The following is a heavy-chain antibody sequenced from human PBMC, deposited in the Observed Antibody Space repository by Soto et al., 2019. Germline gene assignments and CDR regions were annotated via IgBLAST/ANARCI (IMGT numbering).Heavy chain of an antibody. CDR1: GFTFSSSD. V-gene: IGHV3-30*18. Sequence: QVQLVESGGGVVQPGRSLRLSCAASGFTFSSSDIHWVRQAPGKGLEWVAVISFDGSNKFYADSVKGRFTISRDNSKNTLYLQMNSLRAEDTAVYYCAKDRRHPYKAFEIWGQGTMVTVSS. CDR3: AKDRRHPYKAFEI. CDR2: ISFDGSNK. D-gene: IGHD1-20*01. J-gene: IGHJ3*02.